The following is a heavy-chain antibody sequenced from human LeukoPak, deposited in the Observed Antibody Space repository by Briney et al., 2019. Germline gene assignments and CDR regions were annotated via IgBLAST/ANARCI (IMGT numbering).Heavy chain of an antibody. V-gene: IGHV1-18*01. CDR1: GYTFTSYG. D-gene: IGHD6-19*01. CDR3: ARRVAVARRDAFDI. J-gene: IGHJ3*02. Sequence: GASVKVSCKASGYTFTSYGISWVRQAPGQRLEWMGWISSYNGNTNYAQKLQGRVTMSTDTSTGTVYMELRSLRSDDTAVYYCARRVAVARRDAFDIWGQGTMVTVSS. CDR2: ISSYNGNT.